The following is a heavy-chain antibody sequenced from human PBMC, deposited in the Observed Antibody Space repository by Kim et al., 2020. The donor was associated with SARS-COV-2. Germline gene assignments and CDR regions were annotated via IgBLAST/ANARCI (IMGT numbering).Heavy chain of an antibody. V-gene: IGHV4-59*13. Sequence: SETLSLTCTVSGGSISIYHWSWIRQAPGKGLEWIGYIIYSGSTGYNPSLTSRVAMSVDTSKNQFSLKLSSVTSADTAVYYCARYSSTWEGLFDYWGQGTPVTVSS. J-gene: IGHJ4*02. CDR1: GGSISIYH. D-gene: IGHD2-2*01. CDR3: ARYSSTWEGLFDY. CDR2: IIYSGST.